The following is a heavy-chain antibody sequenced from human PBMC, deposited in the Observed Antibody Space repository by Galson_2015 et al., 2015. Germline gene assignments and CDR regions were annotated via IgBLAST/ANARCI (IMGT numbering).Heavy chain of an antibody. CDR3: AGDIYYYDSRSALDY. V-gene: IGHV1-46*01. Sequence: SVQLSCKASGYTFTSYYMHWVRQAPGQGLEWIGIINPSGGSTSYAQKFQGRVTMTRDTSTSTVYMELSSLRSEDTAVYYCAGDIYYYDSRSALDYWGQGTLVTVSS. CDR1: GYTFTSYY. J-gene: IGHJ4*02. CDR2: INPSGGST. D-gene: IGHD3-22*01.